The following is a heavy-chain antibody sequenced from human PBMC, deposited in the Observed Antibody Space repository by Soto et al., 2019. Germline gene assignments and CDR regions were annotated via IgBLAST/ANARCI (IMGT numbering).Heavy chain of an antibody. Sequence: QVQLVESGGGVVQPGRSLRLSCAASGFSFSNYGMNWVRQAPGKGLEWVAVISFDGGYKHYVDSVEGRFTISRDNSKNTLHPQLNSLRPEDTAVYYCAKYLHDFWSGYNDCWGQGTLVTVSS. V-gene: IGHV3-30*18. J-gene: IGHJ4*02. D-gene: IGHD3-3*01. CDR1: GFSFSNYG. CDR3: AKYLHDFWSGYNDC. CDR2: ISFDGGYK.